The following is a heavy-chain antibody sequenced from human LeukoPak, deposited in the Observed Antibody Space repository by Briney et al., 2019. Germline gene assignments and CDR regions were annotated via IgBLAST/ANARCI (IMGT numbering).Heavy chain of an antibody. Sequence: SETLSLTCSVSGGFHTHYYWSWIRQPPGKGLEWIGYFYHSGSTNYNPSLTSRVTISVDTSKNHFSLKLSSLTGAEPAVYYCARGQCLPVFDFWGEGPLVPVS. V-gene: IGHV4-59*01. D-gene: IGHD3-16*01. CDR2: FYHSGST. CDR3: ARGQCLPVFDF. J-gene: IGHJ4*02. CDR1: GGFHTHYY.